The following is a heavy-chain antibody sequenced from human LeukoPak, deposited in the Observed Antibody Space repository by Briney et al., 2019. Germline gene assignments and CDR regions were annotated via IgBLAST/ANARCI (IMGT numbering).Heavy chain of an antibody. CDR3: ARVRSSGWYRGCFDY. Sequence: GGSLRLSCLVSGFTFDDYAMNWVRQAPGKGLEWISYISSSGITIYYADSVKGRFTISRDNAKNSLYLQMNSLRAEDTAVYYCARVRSSGWYRGCFDYWGQGTLVTVSS. J-gene: IGHJ4*02. CDR1: GFTFDDYA. V-gene: IGHV3-48*03. CDR2: ISSSGITI. D-gene: IGHD6-19*01.